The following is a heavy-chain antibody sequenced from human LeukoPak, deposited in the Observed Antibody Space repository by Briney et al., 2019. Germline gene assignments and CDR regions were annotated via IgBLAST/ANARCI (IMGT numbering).Heavy chain of an antibody. CDR2: ITGSSSYI. V-gene: IGHV3-21*01. CDR1: GFTFSSYS. CDR3: ARGYSNYYFDY. D-gene: IGHD4-11*01. Sequence: NPGGSLRLSCAASGFTFSSYSMHWVRQAPGKGLEWVSSITGSSSYIYYADSVKGRFTISRDNANNSLYLQMNSLRADDTAVYYCARGYSNYYFDYWGQGTLVTVSP. J-gene: IGHJ4*02.